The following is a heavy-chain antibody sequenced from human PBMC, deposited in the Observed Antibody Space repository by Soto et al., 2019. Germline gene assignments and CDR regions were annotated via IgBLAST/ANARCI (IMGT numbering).Heavy chain of an antibody. CDR3: ARDREY. Sequence: QVQLVQSGTEVKKPGASVKVSCKASEDTFSTYNIHWVRQAPGQGLEWMGIFNPSGGRTTYAQRFQGRVTMTRDTSTSTVYMELSSLRSEDTAVYYCARDREYWGQGTLVTVSS. CDR1: EDTFSTYN. CDR2: FNPSGGRT. J-gene: IGHJ4*02. V-gene: IGHV1-46*01.